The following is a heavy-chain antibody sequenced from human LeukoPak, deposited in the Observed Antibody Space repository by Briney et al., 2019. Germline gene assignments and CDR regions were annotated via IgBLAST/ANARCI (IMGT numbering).Heavy chain of an antibody. CDR3: ARGYTSSSADY. V-gene: IGHV3-74*01. D-gene: IGHD6-13*01. CDR2: INSDGSQT. Sequence: GRSLRLSCAASGFTFSSYWMHWVRQAPGKGLVWVSGINSDGSQTRYADSVKGRLTISRDNAKNTLYLQMNSLRAEDAAVYYCARGYTSSSADYWGQGTLVIVSS. CDR1: GFTFSSYW. J-gene: IGHJ4*02.